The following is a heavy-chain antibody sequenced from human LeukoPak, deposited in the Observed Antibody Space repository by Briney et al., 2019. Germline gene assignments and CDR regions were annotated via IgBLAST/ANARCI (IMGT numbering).Heavy chain of an antibody. Sequence: GGSLRLSCAASGFTFSSYGMHWVRQAPGKGLEWVGRIKSKTDGGTTDYAAPVKGRFTISRDDSKNTLYLRMNSLKTEDTAVYYCTTDPILHDYWGQGTLVTVSS. J-gene: IGHJ4*02. CDR1: GFTFSSYG. CDR3: TTDPILHDY. CDR2: IKSKTDGGTT. V-gene: IGHV3-15*01.